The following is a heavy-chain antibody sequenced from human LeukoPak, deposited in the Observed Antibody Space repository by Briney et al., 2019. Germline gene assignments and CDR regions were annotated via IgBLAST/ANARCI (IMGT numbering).Heavy chain of an antibody. V-gene: IGHV3-7*03. CDR1: GFTFSSYW. CDR2: IKQDGSEK. D-gene: IGHD6-19*01. CDR3: AKDTEVAGKGGFDY. Sequence: GGSLRLSCAASGFTFSSYWMSWVRQAPGKGLEWVANIKQDGSEKYYVDSVKGRFTISRDNAKNSLYLQMNSLRAEDTALYYCAKDTEVAGKGGFDYWGQGTLVTVSS. J-gene: IGHJ4*02.